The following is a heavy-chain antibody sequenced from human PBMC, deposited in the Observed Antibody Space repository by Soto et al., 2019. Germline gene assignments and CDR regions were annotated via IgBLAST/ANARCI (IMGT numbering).Heavy chain of an antibody. CDR2: FNPSGGGT. CDR3: ARGGSSAWPFDR. Sequence: QVQVVQSGAEVKKPGASVKISCKASGYTFNTYYIHWVRQAPGQGLEWVGIFNPSGGGTSYAQKFKGRVTMTRDTSTSTVYMEMSSLTSEDTAVYYCARGGSSAWPFDRWGQGTLVTVSS. J-gene: IGHJ5*02. V-gene: IGHV1-46*02. CDR1: GYTFNTYY. D-gene: IGHD6-19*01.